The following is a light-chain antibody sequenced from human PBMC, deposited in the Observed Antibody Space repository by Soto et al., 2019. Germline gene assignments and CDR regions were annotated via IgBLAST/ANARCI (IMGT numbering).Light chain of an antibody. CDR1: QSLLHSDGKPY. V-gene: IGKV2D-29*01. Sequence: DIVMTQTPLSLTVTPGQPASISCKSSQSLLHSDGKPYLYWVLQKPGQPPQLLIYEVSTRFYGVPDSFSGSGSGTDFTQKISRGEEYAGGLYYCMQRIETLRRFGEGTKGEI. CDR2: EVS. J-gene: IGKJ1*01. CDR3: MQRIETLRR.